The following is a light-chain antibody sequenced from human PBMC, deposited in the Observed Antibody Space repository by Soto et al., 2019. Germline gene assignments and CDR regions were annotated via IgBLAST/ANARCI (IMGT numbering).Light chain of an antibody. CDR2: GAS. V-gene: IGKV3-20*01. CDR1: QSVSSSY. Sequence: EIVLTQSPGTLYLSPGERATLSCRASQSVSSSYLAWYQQKPGQAPRLLIYGASSRATGIPDRFSGSGSGTDFTLTISRLEPEDFAVYYCQQYGRSSFTFGPGTKVDIK. CDR3: QQYGRSSFT. J-gene: IGKJ3*01.